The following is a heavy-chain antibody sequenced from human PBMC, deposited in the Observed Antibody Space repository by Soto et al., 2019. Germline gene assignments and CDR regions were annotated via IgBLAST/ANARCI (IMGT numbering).Heavy chain of an antibody. V-gene: IGHV4-59*01. D-gene: IGHD6-13*01. CDR2: IYYSGST. Sequence: SETLSLTCTVSGGSISSYYWSWIRQPPGKGLEWIGYIYYSGSTNYNPSLKSRVTISVDTSRNQFSLKLSSVTAADTAVYYCARLWGGSYPSIAAAGPFDYWGQGTLVTVSS. CDR1: GGSISSYY. J-gene: IGHJ4*02. CDR3: ARLWGGSYPSIAAAGPFDY.